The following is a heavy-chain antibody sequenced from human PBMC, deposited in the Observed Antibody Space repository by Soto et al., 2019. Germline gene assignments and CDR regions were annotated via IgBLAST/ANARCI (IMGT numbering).Heavy chain of an antibody. CDR1: GFTFSSYG. CDR3: AGFTMIVVVSAFDI. V-gene: IGHV3-30*03. Sequence: GGSLRLSCAASGFTFSSYGMHWVRQAPGKGLEWVAVISYDGSNKYYADSVKGRFTISRDNSKNTLYLQMNSLRAEDTAVYYCAGFTMIVVVSAFDIWGQGTMVTVSS. D-gene: IGHD3-22*01. CDR2: ISYDGSNK. J-gene: IGHJ3*02.